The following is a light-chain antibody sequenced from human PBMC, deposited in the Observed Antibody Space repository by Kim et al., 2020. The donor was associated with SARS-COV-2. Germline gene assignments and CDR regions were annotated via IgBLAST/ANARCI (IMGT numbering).Light chain of an antibody. CDR1: QSVSRMY. Sequence: EVVLTQSPGTLSLSPGERATLSCRASQSVSRMYLAWYQQKPGQAPRLLIYGTSSRATGIPDRFSGSGSGTDFTLTINRLEPEDFAVYYCHQYGSSPSYTFGQGTKVDI. CDR3: HQYGSSPSYT. J-gene: IGKJ2*01. V-gene: IGKV3-20*01. CDR2: GTS.